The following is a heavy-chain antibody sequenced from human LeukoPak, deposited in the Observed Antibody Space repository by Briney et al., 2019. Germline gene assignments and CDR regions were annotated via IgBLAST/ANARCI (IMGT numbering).Heavy chain of an antibody. J-gene: IGHJ4*02. D-gene: IGHD6-13*01. CDR3: ARSSDSSWYEEY. CDR2: IYNNGNT. V-gene: IGHV4-59*02. Sequence: PSETLSLTCPVPGDSVSHYYWSWIRQPPGKRLEWIGYIYNNGNTNYNPSLKSRVTISVDTSKRQFSLKLTSVTAADTALYYCARSSDSSWYEEYWGQGTLVTVSS. CDR1: GDSVSHYY.